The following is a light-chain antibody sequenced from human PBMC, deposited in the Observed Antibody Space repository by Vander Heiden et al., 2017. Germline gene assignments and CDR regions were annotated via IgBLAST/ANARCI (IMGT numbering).Light chain of an antibody. CDR3: QQDNSYWT. CDR2: KAS. CDR1: QNIDTW. J-gene: IGKJ1*01. Sequence: DIQMTQFPSTLSASVGDRVTITCRASQNIDTWVAWYQQKPGKAPNLLIYKASSLQSGVPPRFSGSGSGTEFTLTISSLQPDDLATYYWQQDNSYWTFGQGTKVEIK. V-gene: IGKV1-5*03.